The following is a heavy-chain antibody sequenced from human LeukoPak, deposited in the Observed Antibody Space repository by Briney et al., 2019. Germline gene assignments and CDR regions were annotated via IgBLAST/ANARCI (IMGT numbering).Heavy chain of an antibody. CDR2: IYYSGST. Sequence: KPSETLSLTCTVSGGAISNYYWSWIRPPPGKGLEWIGYIYYSGSTNYNPSLKSRVTISVDTSKNQFSLKLSSVTAADTAVYYCARRGYCSGGSCYSFDYWGQGTLVTVSS. CDR3: ARRGYCSGGSCYSFDY. D-gene: IGHD2-15*01. V-gene: IGHV4-59*08. J-gene: IGHJ4*02. CDR1: GGAISNYY.